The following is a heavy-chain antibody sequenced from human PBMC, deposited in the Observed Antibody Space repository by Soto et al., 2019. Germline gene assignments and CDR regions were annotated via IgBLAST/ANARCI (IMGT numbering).Heavy chain of an antibody. J-gene: IGHJ6*02. D-gene: IGHD3-3*01. V-gene: IGHV3-66*01. CDR1: GFTVSSNE. CDR2: ISGGST. CDR3: AREGSSGFGMDV. Sequence: EVQLVESGGGLVQPRGSLRLSCAASGFTVSSNEMSWIRQAPGKGLEWVSSISGGSTYYADSRKGRFTISRDNSKNTLYLQMNNLRAEGTAVYYCAREGSSGFGMDVWGQGTTVTVSS.